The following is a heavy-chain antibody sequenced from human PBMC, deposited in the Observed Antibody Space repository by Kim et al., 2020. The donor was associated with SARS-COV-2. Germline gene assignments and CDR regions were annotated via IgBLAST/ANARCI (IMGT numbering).Heavy chain of an antibody. J-gene: IGHJ4*02. V-gene: IGHV4-39*01. D-gene: IGHD3-22*01. CDR3: ARLSFGSSGYYYGGFDY. Sequence: LKSRITISEDTSKTQFSLKLSSVTAADTAVYYCARLSFGSSGYYYGGFDYWGQGTLVSVSS.